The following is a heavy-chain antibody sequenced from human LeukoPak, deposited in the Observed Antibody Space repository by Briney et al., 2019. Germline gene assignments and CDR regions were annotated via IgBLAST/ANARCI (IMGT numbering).Heavy chain of an antibody. J-gene: IGHJ5*01. CDR2: IYSSGTT. CDR1: GGSISSGNYY. D-gene: IGHD6-13*01. CDR3: ARDSVSSSWFAS. V-gene: IGHV4-61*02. Sequence: SETLSLTCTVSGGSISSGNYYWNWIRQPAGKGLEWIGRIYSSGTTYYHPSLKSRATISFDTSKNQFSLKLSSVTPADTAVYYCARDSVSSSWFASWGQGTLVTVSS.